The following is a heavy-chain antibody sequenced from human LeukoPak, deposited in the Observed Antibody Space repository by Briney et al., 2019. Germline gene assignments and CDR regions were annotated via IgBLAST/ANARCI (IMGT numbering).Heavy chain of an antibody. Sequence: GGSLGLSCVASGFPFSSYWMTWVRQAPGKGLEWVANIKQDGSKKPYVDSVKGRYTISRDNAKNSLYLQMNSLRAEDTAIYYCTRVGYIDEGIDYWGQGTLVTVSS. CDR3: TRVGYIDEGIDY. J-gene: IGHJ4*02. CDR1: GFPFSSYW. D-gene: IGHD5-24*01. V-gene: IGHV3-7*04. CDR2: IKQDGSKK.